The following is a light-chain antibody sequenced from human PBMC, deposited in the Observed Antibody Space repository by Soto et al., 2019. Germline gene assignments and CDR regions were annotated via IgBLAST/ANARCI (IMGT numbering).Light chain of an antibody. Sequence: IVLAQSQGPLSLSPGERATLSCMASQSVSSSYLAWYQQKPCQAPRRLSYGASSRANGIPDRFSGSGSGTDFTLTISRREPGDFAVYYCQQYGSSPWTFCQGTKVDIK. J-gene: IGKJ1*01. CDR2: GAS. CDR1: QSVSSSY. V-gene: IGKV3-20*01. CDR3: QQYGSSPWT.